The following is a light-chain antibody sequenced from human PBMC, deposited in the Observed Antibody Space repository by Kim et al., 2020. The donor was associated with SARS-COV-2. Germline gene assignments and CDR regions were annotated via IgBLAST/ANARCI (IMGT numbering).Light chain of an antibody. CDR3: QQYGSSPYT. J-gene: IGKJ2*01. Sequence: SLSPGERATLSCRASQSVSSSYLAWYQQKPGQAPRLLIYGASSRATGIPDRLSGSGSGTDFTLTISRLEPEDFAVYYCQQYGSSPYTFGQGTKLEI. CDR1: QSVSSSY. V-gene: IGKV3-20*01. CDR2: GAS.